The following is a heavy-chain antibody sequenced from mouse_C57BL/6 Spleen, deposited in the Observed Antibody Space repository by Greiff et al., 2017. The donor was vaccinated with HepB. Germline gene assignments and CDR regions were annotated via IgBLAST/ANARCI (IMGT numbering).Heavy chain of an antibody. CDR1: GYTFTDYN. CDR3: ARRDYGSTLGNYAMDY. V-gene: IGHV1-18*01. Sequence: EVQLVESGPELVKPGASVKIPCKASGYTFTDYNMDWVKQSHGKSLEWIGDINPNNGGTIYNQKFKGKATLTVDKSSSTAYMELRSLTSEDTAVYYCARRDYGSTLGNYAMDYWGQGTSVTVSS. D-gene: IGHD1-1*01. CDR2: INPNNGGT. J-gene: IGHJ4*01.